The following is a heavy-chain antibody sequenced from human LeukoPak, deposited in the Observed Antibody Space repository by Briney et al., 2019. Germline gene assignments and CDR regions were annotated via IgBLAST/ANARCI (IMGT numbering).Heavy chain of an antibody. Sequence: SETLSLTCTVSGGSISSSSYYWGWIRQPPGKGLEWIGSIYYSGSTYYNPSLKSRVTISVDTSKNQFSLKLSSVTAADTAVYYCARGGYDSSAHYFDYWGQGTLVTVSS. J-gene: IGHJ4*02. V-gene: IGHV4-39*07. D-gene: IGHD3-22*01. CDR3: ARGGYDSSAHYFDY. CDR2: IYYSGST. CDR1: GGSISSSSYY.